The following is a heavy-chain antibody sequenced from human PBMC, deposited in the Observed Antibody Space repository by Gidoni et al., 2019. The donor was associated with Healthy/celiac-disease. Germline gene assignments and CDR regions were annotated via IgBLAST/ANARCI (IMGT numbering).Heavy chain of an antibody. CDR3: TTDPFGATVIGAFDI. J-gene: IGHJ3*02. D-gene: IGHD3-16*01. Sequence: EVPLVESGGGLVKPGGSLRLSCAAFGFTFSNAWMSWVRQAPGKGLEWVGRIKSKTDGGTTDYAAPVKGRFSISRDDSKNTLYLQMNSLKTEDTAVYYCTTDPFGATVIGAFDIWGQGTMVTVSS. CDR2: IKSKTDGGTT. CDR1: GFTFSNAW. V-gene: IGHV3-15*01.